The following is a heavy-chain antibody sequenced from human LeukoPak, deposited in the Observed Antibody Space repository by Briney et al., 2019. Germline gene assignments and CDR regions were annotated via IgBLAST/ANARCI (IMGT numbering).Heavy chain of an antibody. J-gene: IGHJ4*02. D-gene: IGHD3-22*01. CDR1: GYTFTSYY. Sequence: ASVKVSCKASGYTFTSYYMHWVRQAPGQGLEWMGWINTNTGNPTYAQGFTGRFVFSLDTSVGTAYLQISSLKAEDTAVYYCARGYYDSSGYYYLDYWGQGTLVTVSS. V-gene: IGHV7-4-1*02. CDR2: INTNTGNP. CDR3: ARGYYDSSGYYYLDY.